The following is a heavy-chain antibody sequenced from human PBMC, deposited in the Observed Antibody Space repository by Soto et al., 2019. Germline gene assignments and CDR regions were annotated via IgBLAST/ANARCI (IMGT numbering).Heavy chain of an antibody. CDR1: GIDLSIYW. J-gene: IGHJ4*02. Sequence: EAQLVESGGGLVQPGGSLRLSCTGSGIDLSIYWMHWVRQAQGKGLVWVSRINPESTTISYADSVKGRFTISRDNAENTLFLHMNSLSAEDTGVYYCTKDTFGGRDSWGQGTLVTVSS. D-gene: IGHD2-15*01. CDR2: INPESTTI. V-gene: IGHV3-74*01. CDR3: TKDTFGGRDS.